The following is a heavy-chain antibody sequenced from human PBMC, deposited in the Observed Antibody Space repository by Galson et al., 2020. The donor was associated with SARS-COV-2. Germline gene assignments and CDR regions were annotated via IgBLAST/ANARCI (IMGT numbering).Heavy chain of an antibody. V-gene: IGHV3-53*04. CDR3: ARGGYSYGRNYYYGMDV. D-gene: IGHD5-18*01. J-gene: IGHJ6*02. Sequence: GSLKISCAASGFTVSSNYMSWVRQAPGKGLEWVSVIYSGGSTYYADSVKGRFTISRHNSKNTLYLQMNSLRAEDTAVYYCARGGYSYGRNYYYGMDVWGQGTTVTVSS. CDR1: GFTVSSNY. CDR2: IYSGGST.